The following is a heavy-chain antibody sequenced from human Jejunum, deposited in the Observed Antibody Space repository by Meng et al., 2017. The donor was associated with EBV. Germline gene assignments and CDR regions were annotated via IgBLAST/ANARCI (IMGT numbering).Heavy chain of an antibody. CDR3: ARDQNGSYFAY. D-gene: IGHD1-26*01. CDR1: ACSVSSGGYY. V-gene: IGHV4-61*08. Sequence: QVHLQASGPRLLKPSEPLSLPFTVSACSVSSGGYYWSWIRQPPGKGLEWIGYIYNSESTNYKSSLKSRVTISADTSKNQFSLRLSSVTAADTAVYYCARDQNGSYFAYWGQGTLVTVSS. J-gene: IGHJ4*02. CDR2: IYNSEST.